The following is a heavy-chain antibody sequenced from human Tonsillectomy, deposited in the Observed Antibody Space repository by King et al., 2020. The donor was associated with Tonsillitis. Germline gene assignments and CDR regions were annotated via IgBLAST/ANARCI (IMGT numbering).Heavy chain of an antibody. CDR3: ATSQIAAADSYAAFDV. Sequence: VQLVESGAEVKKPGASVKVSCKASGYIFTACYMHWVRQAPGQGLEWMGMINPRRGNTDYAQSFQGRVTMNRDTSTSTVYMELRSLTSEDTAVYYCATSQIAAADSYAAFDVWGQGTMVTVS. D-gene: IGHD6-13*01. V-gene: IGHV1-46*01. CDR1: GYIFTACY. J-gene: IGHJ3*01. CDR2: INPRRGNT.